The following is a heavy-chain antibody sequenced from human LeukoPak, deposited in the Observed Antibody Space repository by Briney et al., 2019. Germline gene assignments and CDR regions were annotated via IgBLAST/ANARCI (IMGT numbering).Heavy chain of an antibody. V-gene: IGHV3-23*01. CDR1: GFTFSSYA. D-gene: IGHD2-2*02. CDR2: ISGSGGST. CDR3: AKAIVVVPAAIPSYFDY. J-gene: IGHJ4*02. Sequence: GGSLRLSCAASGFTFSSYAMSWVRQAPGKGLEWVSAISGSGGSTYYADSVKGRFTISRDNSKNTLYLQMNSLRAEDTAVYYCAKAIVVVPAAIPSYFDYWGQGTLVTVSS.